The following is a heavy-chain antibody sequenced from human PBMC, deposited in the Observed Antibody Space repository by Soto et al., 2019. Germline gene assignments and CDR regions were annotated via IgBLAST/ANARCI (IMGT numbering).Heavy chain of an antibody. V-gene: IGHV1-46*01. CDR3: AKEGAE. J-gene: IGHJ4*02. Sequence: QVQLVQSGAEVKNPGASVKISCTASGYNFINNYIYWVRQAPGQGLEYMGIIYPSGGNTKYAQKFQDRVTMTRDTSTNTVYLELTSLGFDDTAMYYCAKEGAEWGQGTLVTVSS. CDR2: IYPSGGNT. CDR1: GYNFINNY.